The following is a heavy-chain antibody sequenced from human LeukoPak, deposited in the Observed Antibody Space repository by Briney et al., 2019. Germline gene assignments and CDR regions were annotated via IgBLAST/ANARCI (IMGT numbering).Heavy chain of an antibody. CDR3: ATQGIGLAGGYFDS. Sequence: PVKVSCKASGGSFSTFSINWVRQAPGQGLEWMGGVIPAFGTADYSQKFQGRVTFTADMSTAAAHMDLRSLRSDDTALYYCATQGIGLAGGYFDSWGQGTRVTVSS. D-gene: IGHD2-8*02. CDR1: GGSFSTFS. V-gene: IGHV1-69*06. CDR2: VIPAFGTA. J-gene: IGHJ4*02.